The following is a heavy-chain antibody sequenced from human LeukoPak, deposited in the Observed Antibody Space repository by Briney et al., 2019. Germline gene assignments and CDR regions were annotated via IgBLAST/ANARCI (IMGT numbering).Heavy chain of an antibody. CDR3: ARGRGYRGYDDFRY. D-gene: IGHD5-12*01. Sequence: PGGSLRLSCAASGFTCSSYWMSWVRQAPGKGLEWVANINQDGSEKTYVDSVKGRFTISRDNAKNSLYLQMNSLRAEDTAVYYWARGRGYRGYDDFRYWGQGTLVTVSS. J-gene: IGHJ4*02. CDR2: INQDGSEK. CDR1: GFTCSSYW. V-gene: IGHV3-7*04.